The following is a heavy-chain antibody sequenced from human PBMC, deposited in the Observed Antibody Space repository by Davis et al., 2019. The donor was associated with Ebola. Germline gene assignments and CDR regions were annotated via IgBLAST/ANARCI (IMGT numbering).Heavy chain of an antibody. Sequence: AASVKVSCKASGGTFSNYAFSWVRQAPGQGLEWMGGIIPIFGTANYAQKFHGRVTITADESTSTAYMELSSLRSEDTAVYYCARVRSYCTSTSCYTHWFDPWGQGTLVTVSS. D-gene: IGHD2-2*02. V-gene: IGHV1-69*13. CDR2: IIPIFGTA. J-gene: IGHJ5*02. CDR3: ARVRSYCTSTSCYTHWFDP. CDR1: GGTFSNYA.